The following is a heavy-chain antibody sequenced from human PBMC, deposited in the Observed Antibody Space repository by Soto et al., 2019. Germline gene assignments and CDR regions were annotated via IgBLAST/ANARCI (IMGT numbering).Heavy chain of an antibody. CDR2: ISAYNGNT. D-gene: IGHD5-18*01. CDR3: ALRSAMAVYYYYGMDV. J-gene: IGHJ6*02. CDR1: GYTFTSYG. Sequence: ASVKVSCKASGYTFTSYGISWVRQAPGQGLEWMGWISAYNGNTNYAQKLQGRVTMTTDRSTSTAYMELRSLRSDDTAVYYCALRSAMAVYYYYGMDVWGQGTTVTVSS. V-gene: IGHV1-18*01.